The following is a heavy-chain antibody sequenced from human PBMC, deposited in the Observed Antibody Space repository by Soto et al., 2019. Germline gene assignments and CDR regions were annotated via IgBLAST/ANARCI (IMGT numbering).Heavy chain of an antibody. CDR2: ISQSGSA. CDR3: ARDRNGLGGIDF. J-gene: IGHJ4*02. Sequence: LSLTCVVSGGPISSGGYSWTWIRQPPGRGLEWIGYISQSGSADYNPSLKSRVTISVDTSKNQFSLRLSSVTAADTAVYYCARDRNGLGGIDFWGQGILVTVSS. CDR1: GGPISSGGYS. D-gene: IGHD1-1*01. V-gene: IGHV4-30-2*01.